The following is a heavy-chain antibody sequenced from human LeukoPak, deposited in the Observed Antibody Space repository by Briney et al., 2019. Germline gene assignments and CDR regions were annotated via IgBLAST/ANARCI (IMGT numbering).Heavy chain of an antibody. Sequence: KSGGSLRLSCEASGFIFSGDYMTWVRQVPGKGLEWVANINQDGSETYYVDSVKGRFSISRDNAKNSLDLQMNSLRVEDTAVYYCARGVGDAWGQGTLVTVSS. CDR3: ARGVGDA. J-gene: IGHJ5*02. CDR1: GFIFSGDY. CDR2: INQDGSET. V-gene: IGHV3-7*01. D-gene: IGHD1-26*01.